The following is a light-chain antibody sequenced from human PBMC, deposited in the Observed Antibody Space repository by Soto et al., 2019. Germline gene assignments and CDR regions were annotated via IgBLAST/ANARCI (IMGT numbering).Light chain of an antibody. CDR1: QSISYW. V-gene: IGKV1-5*03. CDR2: KAS. Sequence: DIQMTQSPSTLSASVGDRVTITCRASQSISYWLAWYQQKPGKAPKFLISKASSLESGVPSRFSGSGSGTEFTLTINSLQPDDFAPYCCQQYYSYSWTFGQGSKVEIK. J-gene: IGKJ1*01. CDR3: QQYYSYSWT.